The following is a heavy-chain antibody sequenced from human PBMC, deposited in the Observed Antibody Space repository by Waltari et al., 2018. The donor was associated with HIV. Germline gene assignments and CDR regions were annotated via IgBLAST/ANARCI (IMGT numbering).Heavy chain of an antibody. CDR2: KPYGETDD. V-gene: IGHV3-30*02. Sequence: ARLVESGGGVIQPGGSLRLSCAASGFSFGSFGLHWVRQAPGLGLGWWTFKPYGETDDGYLKTVKAQLTNSRDNSKNTLLPQMTGLKTDDTDLDYCEEDLRARGIDPSLLDAGGQGTLVTVSS. J-gene: IGHJ1*01. CDR1: GFSFGSFG. D-gene: IGHD6-13*01. CDR3: EEDLRARGIDPSLLDA.